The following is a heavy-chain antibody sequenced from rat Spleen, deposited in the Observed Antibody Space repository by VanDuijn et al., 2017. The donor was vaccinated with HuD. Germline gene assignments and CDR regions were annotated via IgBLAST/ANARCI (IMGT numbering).Heavy chain of an antibody. CDR2: ISPSGGST. CDR3: ATVGYNSGPVDY. V-gene: IGHV5-19*01. J-gene: IGHJ2*01. D-gene: IGHD4-3*01. CDR1: VFTFSNYG. Sequence: EVQLVESGGGLVQPGRSLKLSCAASVFTFSNYGMHWIRQAPTKGLEWVASISPSGGSTYYRDSVKGRFTISRDNAKSTLYLQMDSLRSEDTATYYCATVGYNSGPVDYWGQGVMVTVSS.